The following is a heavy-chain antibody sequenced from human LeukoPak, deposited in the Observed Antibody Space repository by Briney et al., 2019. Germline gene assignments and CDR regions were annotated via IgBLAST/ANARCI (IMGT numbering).Heavy chain of an antibody. Sequence: GGSLRLSCAASGFTFSSYWMHWVRQAPGKGLVWVSRISSDGSNTNYADSVKGRFTISRDNAKNTLYLQMNSLLAEDTAVYYCARADNYGPDYWGQGTLVTVSS. CDR2: ISSDGSNT. J-gene: IGHJ4*02. V-gene: IGHV3-74*01. CDR1: GFTFSSYW. D-gene: IGHD5-18*01. CDR3: ARADNYGPDY.